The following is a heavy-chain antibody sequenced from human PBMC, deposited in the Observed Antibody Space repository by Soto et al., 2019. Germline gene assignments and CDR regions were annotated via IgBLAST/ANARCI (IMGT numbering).Heavy chain of an antibody. CDR2: IYSGGST. CDR3: ATVPPPDYGDYGYYYYYMDV. Sequence: GGSLRLSCAASGFTVSSNYMSWVRQAPGKGLEWVSVIYSGGSTYYADSVKGRFTISRDNSKNTLYLQMNSLRAEDTAVYYCATVPPPDYGDYGYYYYYMDVWGKGTTVTVSS. J-gene: IGHJ6*03. CDR1: GFTVSSNY. V-gene: IGHV3-66*01. D-gene: IGHD4-17*01.